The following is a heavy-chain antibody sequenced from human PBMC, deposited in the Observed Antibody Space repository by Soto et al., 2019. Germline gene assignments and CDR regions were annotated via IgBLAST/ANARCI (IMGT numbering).Heavy chain of an antibody. CDR2: ISYDGSNK. Sequence: PGGSLRLSCAASGFTFSSYAMHWVRQAPGKGLEWVAVISYDGSNKYYADSVKGRFTISRDNSKNTLYLQMNSLRAEDTAVYYCARDLAYSSGWPTCLFDYWGQGTLVTVSS. CDR1: GFTFSSYA. D-gene: IGHD6-19*01. J-gene: IGHJ4*02. V-gene: IGHV3-30-3*01. CDR3: ARDLAYSSGWPTCLFDY.